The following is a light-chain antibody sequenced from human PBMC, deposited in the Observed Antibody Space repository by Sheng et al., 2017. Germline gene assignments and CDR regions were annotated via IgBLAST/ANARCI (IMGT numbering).Light chain of an antibody. CDR3: HVWDSSTAI. V-gene: IGLV3-9*01. J-gene: IGLJ2*01. Sequence: SYELTQPLSVSVALGQTARITCEGNDIGNKNVHWYRQRPGQAPVXVIFRDTNRASGIPQRFSGSNSGNTATLTISSAQAGDEADYYCHVWDSSTAIFGGGDQADRP. CDR2: RDT. CDR1: DIGNKN.